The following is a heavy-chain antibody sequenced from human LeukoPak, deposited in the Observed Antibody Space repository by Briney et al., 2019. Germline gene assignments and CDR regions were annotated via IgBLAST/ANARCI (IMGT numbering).Heavy chain of an antibody. CDR2: IYPGDSET. CDR1: GYSFISYW. V-gene: IGHV5-51*01. Sequence: GESLKISCKASGYSFISYWIGWVRQMPGNGLEWMGIIYPGDSETRYSPSFQGQVTISADKSISTAYLQWSSLKASDSAMYYCARGGTYSTSYSGYWGQGTLVTVSS. J-gene: IGHJ4*02. CDR3: ARGGTYSTSYSGY. D-gene: IGHD6-13*01.